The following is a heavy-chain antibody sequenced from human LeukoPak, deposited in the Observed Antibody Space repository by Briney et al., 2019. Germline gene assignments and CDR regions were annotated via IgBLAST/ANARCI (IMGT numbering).Heavy chain of an antibody. J-gene: IGHJ4*02. CDR1: GFTFGTYS. CDR2: ISSGSSTI. V-gene: IGHV3-48*01. CDR3: ARGIWNDPYY. Sequence: PGGSLRLSCAASGFTFGTYSMNWVRQAPGKGLEWASYISSGSSTIYYADSVKGRFTISRDNAKNSLYLQMNSLRAEDTAVYYCARGIWNDPYYWGQGTLVTVSS. D-gene: IGHD1-1*01.